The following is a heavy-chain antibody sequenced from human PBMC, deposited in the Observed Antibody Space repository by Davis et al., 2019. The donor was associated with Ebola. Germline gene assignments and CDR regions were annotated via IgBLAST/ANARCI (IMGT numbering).Heavy chain of an antibody. CDR2: ITTHNNNT. CDR3: ARGLGVFGVVPDAFDV. CDR1: GYTFMSHG. Sequence: ASAQVSCKPSGYTFMSHGISWVRQAPGQGLVWLGWITTHNNNTHSTKNLQGRLTMTTDASTSTAYLELRGLRSDDTAVYYCARGLGVFGVVPDAFDVWGQGTMVTTSS. D-gene: IGHD3-3*01. J-gene: IGHJ3*01. V-gene: IGHV1-18*01.